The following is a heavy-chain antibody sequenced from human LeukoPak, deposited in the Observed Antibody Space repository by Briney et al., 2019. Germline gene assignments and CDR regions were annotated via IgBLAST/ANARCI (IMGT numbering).Heavy chain of an antibody. V-gene: IGHV3-11*01. J-gene: IGHJ6*02. D-gene: IGHD4-11*01. Sequence: PGGSLRLSCAASGFTFSDYYMSWIRQAPGKGLEWVSYISSSGSTIYYADSVKGRFTISRDNAKNSLYLQMNSLRAEDTAVYYCATLYSNYERYYCYGMDVWGQGTTVTVSS. CDR2: ISSSGSTI. CDR3: ATLYSNYERYYCYGMDV. CDR1: GFTFSDYY.